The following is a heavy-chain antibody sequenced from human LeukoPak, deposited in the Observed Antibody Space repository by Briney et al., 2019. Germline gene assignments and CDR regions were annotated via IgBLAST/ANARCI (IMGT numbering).Heavy chain of an antibody. J-gene: IGHJ4*02. CDR3: ARVWDVDIVATTDY. CDR1: GFTFSGSA. V-gene: IGHV3-73*01. D-gene: IGHD5-12*01. Sequence: GGSLRLSCAASGFTFSGSALHWVRQASGKGLEWIGRIRSKTNNYATTYPASVTGRFTISRDDAENTLYLQMNSLRAEDTAVYYCARVWDVDIVATTDYWGQGTLVTVSS. CDR2: IRSKTNNYAT.